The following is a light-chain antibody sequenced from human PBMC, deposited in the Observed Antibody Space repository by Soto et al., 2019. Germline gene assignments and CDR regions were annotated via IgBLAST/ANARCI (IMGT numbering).Light chain of an antibody. J-gene: IGLJ2*01. CDR3: AAWDDSLRGVV. CDR2: RNN. Sequence: QSVLTQTPSASWTPGQRVTISCSGSSSNIGSNYVYWYQQLPGTAPKLLIYRNNQRPSGVPDRFSGSKSGTSASLAISGLRSEDEADYYCAAWDDSLRGVVFGGGTQLTVL. CDR1: SSNIGSNY. V-gene: IGLV1-47*01.